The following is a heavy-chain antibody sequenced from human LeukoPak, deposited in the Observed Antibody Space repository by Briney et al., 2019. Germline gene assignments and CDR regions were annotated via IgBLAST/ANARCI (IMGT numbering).Heavy chain of an antibody. Sequence: PGGSLRLSCAASGFTSSSYWMSWVRHTPGKGLEWVANIKQDGSEKYYVDSVKGRFTISRDNAKNSLYLQMNTLRAEDTAVYYCASGSGSFDYWGQGTLVTVSS. J-gene: IGHJ4*02. D-gene: IGHD1-26*01. CDR1: GFTSSSYW. CDR3: ASGSGSFDY. V-gene: IGHV3-7*01. CDR2: IKQDGSEK.